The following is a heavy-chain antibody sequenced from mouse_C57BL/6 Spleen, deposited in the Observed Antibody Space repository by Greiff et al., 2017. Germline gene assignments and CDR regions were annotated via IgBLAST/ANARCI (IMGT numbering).Heavy chain of an antibody. V-gene: IGHV5-16*01. J-gene: IGHJ2*01. D-gene: IGHD1-1*01. CDR3: ARLLLGLDY. CDR1: GFTFSDYY. CDR2: INYDGSST. Sequence: EVQRVESEGGLVQPGSSMKLSCTASGFTFSDYYMAWVRQVPEKGLEWVANINYDGSSTYYLDSLKSRFIISRDNAKNILYLQMSSLKSEDTATYYCARLLLGLDYWGQGTTLTVSS.